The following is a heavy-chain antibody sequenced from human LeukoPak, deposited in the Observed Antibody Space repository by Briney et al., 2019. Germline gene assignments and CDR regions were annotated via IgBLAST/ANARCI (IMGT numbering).Heavy chain of an antibody. CDR3: AKDVSDGSGSFSWFDP. CDR1: GFTFSSYG. Sequence: HPGGSLRLSCAASGFTFSSYGMHWVRQAPGKGLEWVAVISYDGSNKYYADSVKGRFTISRDNSKNTLYLQMNSLRAEDTAVYYCAKDVSDGSGSFSWFDPWGQGTLVTVSS. V-gene: IGHV3-30*18. D-gene: IGHD3-10*01. J-gene: IGHJ5*02. CDR2: ISYDGSNK.